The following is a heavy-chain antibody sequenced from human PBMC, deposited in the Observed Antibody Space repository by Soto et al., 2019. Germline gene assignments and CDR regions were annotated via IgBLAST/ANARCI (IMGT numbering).Heavy chain of an antibody. CDR3: ARDLSFDRNYYYGIDV. J-gene: IGHJ6*02. V-gene: IGHV1-18*01. CDR1: GYPFTHYG. CDR2: ISTYNGNT. Sequence: QVQLVQSGAEVKKPGASVKVSCKASGYPFTHYGISWVRQAPGQGLEWMGWISTYNGNTYYAQELQGRVTLTTDTPTSTVYMELRSLRSEDTAVYSCARDLSFDRNYYYGIDVWGQGTTVTVSS.